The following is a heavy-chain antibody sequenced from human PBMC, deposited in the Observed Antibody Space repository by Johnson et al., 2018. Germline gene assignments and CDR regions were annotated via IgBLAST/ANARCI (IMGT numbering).Heavy chain of an antibody. Sequence: QVQLVESGGGLVKPGESXRLSCAASGFTFSDYYMTWIRQAPGRGLEWVSYISSSGSTIYYADSVKGRFTISRDNAKNSLFLQMNSLRAEDTAVYYCARKGAGYTSSWYYFQHWGQGTLVTVSS. V-gene: IGHV3-11*01. CDR3: ARKGAGYTSSWYYFQH. CDR2: ISSSGSTI. J-gene: IGHJ1*01. CDR1: GFTFSDYY. D-gene: IGHD6-13*01.